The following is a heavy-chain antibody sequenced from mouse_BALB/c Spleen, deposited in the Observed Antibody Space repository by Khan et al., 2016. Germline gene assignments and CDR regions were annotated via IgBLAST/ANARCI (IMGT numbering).Heavy chain of an antibody. V-gene: IGHV3-2*02. D-gene: IGHD2-10*02. Sequence: EVKLLESGPGLVKPSQSLSLTCTVTDYSITSDYAWNWIRQFPGNKLEWMGYISYSGNTKYNPSLKSRISVTRDTSKNQFFLQLNSVTTEDTATYYCARVYGGDFDYWGQGTTLTGSS. J-gene: IGHJ2*01. CDR3: ARVYGGDFDY. CDR2: ISYSGNT. CDR1: DYSITSDYA.